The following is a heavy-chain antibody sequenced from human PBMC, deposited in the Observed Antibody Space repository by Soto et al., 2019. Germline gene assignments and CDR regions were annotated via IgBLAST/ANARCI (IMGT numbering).Heavy chain of an antibody. D-gene: IGHD4-17*01. Sequence: VQLVQSGAEVKKPGSSLKVSCSISGGTITDYLISWLRQAPGQGLEWMGGIIPVSGTTYFAQKFQDRVTIPADDSTKTAYMELSSLRSEDTAVYYCARGGLTTVTLDYWGQGTLVTVSS. J-gene: IGHJ4*02. V-gene: IGHV1-69*01. CDR1: GGTITDYL. CDR2: IIPVSGTT. CDR3: ARGGLTTVTLDY.